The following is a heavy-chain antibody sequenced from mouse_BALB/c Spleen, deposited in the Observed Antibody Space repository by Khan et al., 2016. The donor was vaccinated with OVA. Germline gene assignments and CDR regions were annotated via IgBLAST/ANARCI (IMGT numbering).Heavy chain of an antibody. Sequence: EVQLVESGPGLVKPSQSLSLTCTVTGYSITSGYGGNWIRQFPGNKLEWMGYISYSGRTNYNPSLKSRISIPRDTSKNQFFLQLNSVTTEDTATYYCARTARIKYWGQGTTLTVSS. J-gene: IGHJ2*01. D-gene: IGHD1-2*01. CDR2: ISYSGRT. CDR1: GYSITSGYG. V-gene: IGHV3-2*02. CDR3: ARTARIKY.